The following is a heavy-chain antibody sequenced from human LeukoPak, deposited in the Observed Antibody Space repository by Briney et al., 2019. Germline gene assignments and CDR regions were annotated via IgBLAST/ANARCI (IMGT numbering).Heavy chain of an antibody. CDR3: AREVVSIPSYFES. D-gene: IGHD2-15*01. Sequence: GRSLRLSCAASGFTFSSSYMYWVRQAPGKGLEGVSFFYRGDSTYYAESVRGRFTISRDNSKNTLYLLMNSLIPEDTAVYYCAREVVSIPSYFESWGQGALVTVSS. CDR1: GFTFSSSY. J-gene: IGHJ4*02. CDR2: FYRGDST. V-gene: IGHV3-53*01.